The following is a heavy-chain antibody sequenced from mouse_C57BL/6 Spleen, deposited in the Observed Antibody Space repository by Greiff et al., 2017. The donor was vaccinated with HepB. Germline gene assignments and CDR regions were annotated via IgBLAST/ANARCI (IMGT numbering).Heavy chain of an antibody. CDR2: ISGGGGNT. CDR3: ARQAYGNYHFDY. Sequence: EVHLVESGGGLVKPGGSLKLSCAASGFTFSSYTMSWVRQTPEKRLEWVATISGGGGNTYYPDSVKGRFTISRDNAKNTLYLQMSSLRSEDTALYYCARQAYGNYHFDYWGQGTTLTVSS. J-gene: IGHJ2*01. V-gene: IGHV5-9*01. D-gene: IGHD2-1*01. CDR1: GFTFSSYT.